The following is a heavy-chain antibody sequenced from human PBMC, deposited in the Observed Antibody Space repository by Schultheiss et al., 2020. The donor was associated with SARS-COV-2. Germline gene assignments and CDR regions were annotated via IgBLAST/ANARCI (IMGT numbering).Heavy chain of an antibody. D-gene: IGHD3-16*02. CDR1: GGSISSGGYS. CDR2: IYHSGST. CDR3: ARGRYYDYVWGSYRHHEAAFDI. J-gene: IGHJ3*02. V-gene: IGHV4-30-2*01. Sequence: SETLSLTCAVSGGSISSGGYSWSWIRQPPGKGLEWIGYIYHSGSTYYNPSLKSRVTISVDTSKNQFSLKLSSVTAADTAVYYCARGRYYDYVWGSYRHHEAAFDIWGQGTMVTVSS.